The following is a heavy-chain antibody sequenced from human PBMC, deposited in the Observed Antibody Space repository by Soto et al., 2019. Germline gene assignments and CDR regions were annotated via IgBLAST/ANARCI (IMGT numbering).Heavy chain of an antibody. V-gene: IGHV3-11*01. D-gene: IGHD2-8*01. CDR3: ARIWGGGGYALIY. J-gene: IGHJ4*02. CDR2: ISSSGTTT. CDR1: GFTFGDFY. Sequence: QVQLVESGGGLVKPGGSLRLSCAASGFTFGDFYMSWIRQAPGKGLEWISYISSSGTTTYYTDSVKGRFTISRDNARNSLYLQMHTLRDEDTAVYYCARIWGGGGYALIYWGQGTLVTVSS.